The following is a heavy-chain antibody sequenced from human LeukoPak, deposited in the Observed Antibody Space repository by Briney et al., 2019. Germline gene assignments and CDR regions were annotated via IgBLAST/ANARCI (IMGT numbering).Heavy chain of an antibody. Sequence: SETLSLTCTVSGGSISSSSYYWGWIRQPPGKGLEWIGSIYYSGSTYYNPSLKSRVTISVDTSKNQFSLKLSSVTAADTAVYYCARDGHDDFWSGYWDLDWYFDLWGRGTLVTVSS. CDR2: IYYSGST. V-gene: IGHV4-39*07. CDR3: ARDGHDDFWSGYWDLDWYFDL. CDR1: GGSISSSSYY. D-gene: IGHD3-3*01. J-gene: IGHJ2*01.